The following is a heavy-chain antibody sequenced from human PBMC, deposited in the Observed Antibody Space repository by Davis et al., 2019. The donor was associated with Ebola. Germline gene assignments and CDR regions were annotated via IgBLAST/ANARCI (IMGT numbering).Heavy chain of an antibody. V-gene: IGHV3-53*01. CDR2: IYSGGST. Sequence: SCAASGFTFSSYAMSWVRQAPGKGLEWVSVIYSGGSTYYADSVKGRFTISRDNSKNTLYLQMNSLRAEDTAVYYCARTENTVTTTWFDYWGQGTLVTVSS. D-gene: IGHD4-11*01. CDR3: ARTENTVTTTWFDY. CDR1: GFTFSSYA. J-gene: IGHJ4*02.